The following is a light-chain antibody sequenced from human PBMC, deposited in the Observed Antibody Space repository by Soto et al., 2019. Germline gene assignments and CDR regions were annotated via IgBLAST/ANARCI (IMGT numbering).Light chain of an antibody. CDR1: ETISSW. J-gene: IGKJ1*01. V-gene: IGKV1-5*01. CDR3: QQYSSFFSVT. Sequence: GDRVTITCRASETISSWLAWYQQKEGKAPKLLMYDASTLESGVPPRFSGSRSGTEFTLTISSLQPDDCGTYYCQQYSSFFSVTFVLGTKVDIK. CDR2: DAS.